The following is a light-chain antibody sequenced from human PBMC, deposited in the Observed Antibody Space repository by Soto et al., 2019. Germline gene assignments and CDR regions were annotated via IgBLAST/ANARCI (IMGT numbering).Light chain of an antibody. CDR1: QSVSNW. V-gene: IGKV1-5*01. J-gene: IGKJ1*01. CDR3: QQYNSYSWT. CDR2: DAS. Sequence: DIQMTQSPSTLSASVGERVTITCRASQSVSNWLAWYQQKPGKAPKLLIYDASSLESGVPSRFSGSGSGTEFTLTISSLQPDDFATYYCQQYNSYSWTFGQGTKVDIK.